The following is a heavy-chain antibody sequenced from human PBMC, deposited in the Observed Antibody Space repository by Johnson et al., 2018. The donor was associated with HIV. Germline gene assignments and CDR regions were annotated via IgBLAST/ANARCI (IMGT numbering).Heavy chain of an antibody. D-gene: IGHD1-26*01. CDR3: ARGSYDGDAFDV. J-gene: IGHJ3*01. V-gene: IGHV3-49*04. CDR2: IRSKAYGGTT. Sequence: EVQLVESGGGVVQPGRSLRLSCAASGFIFSSYGMHWVRQAPGKGLEWVGFIRSKAYGGTTEYAASVKGRFTISRDDSKSIAYLKMNSLRAGDTALYYCARGSYDGDAFDVWGQGTMVTVSS. CDR1: GFIFSSYG.